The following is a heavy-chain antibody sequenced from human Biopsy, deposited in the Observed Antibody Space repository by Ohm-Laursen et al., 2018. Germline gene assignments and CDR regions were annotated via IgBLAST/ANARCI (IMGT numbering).Heavy chain of an antibody. V-gene: IGHV6-1*01. CDR2: TYYRTKWFN. CDR1: GDSVSNNDAA. Sequence: QTLSLTCAPSGDSVSNNDAAWSWIRQSPSRGLEWLGRTYYRTKWFNDYAVFVKSRIVIKPDTSKNQFSLQLSSVTPEDTAVYYCARETPTGIPFNWFDPWGQGALVTVSS. J-gene: IGHJ5*02. CDR3: ARETPTGIPFNWFDP. D-gene: IGHD1-1*01.